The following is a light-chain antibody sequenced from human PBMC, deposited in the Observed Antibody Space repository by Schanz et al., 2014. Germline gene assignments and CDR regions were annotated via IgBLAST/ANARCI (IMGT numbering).Light chain of an antibody. CDR1: SSDVGSYKL. V-gene: IGLV2-14*02. J-gene: IGLJ3*02. CDR2: EAT. CDR3: SSYTSSTLGV. Sequence: QSALTQPASVSGSPGQSVTISCTGISSDVGSYKLVSWYQQHPGKAPKLMIYEATKRPSGVSIRFSGSTSGNTASLTISGLQAEDEADYYCSSYTSSTLGVFGGGTKLTVL.